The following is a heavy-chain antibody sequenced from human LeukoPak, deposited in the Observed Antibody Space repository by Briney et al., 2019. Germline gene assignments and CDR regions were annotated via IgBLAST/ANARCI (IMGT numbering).Heavy chain of an antibody. Sequence: MASETLSLTCTVSGYSISSGYYWGWIRQPPGKGLEWIGNIYPTGSTYYNPSLKSRVTISVDTSKNQFSLKLSSVTAADTAVYYCARGSPLLRRLTNWFDPWGQGTLVTVSS. CDR1: GYSISSGYY. D-gene: IGHD3-22*01. J-gene: IGHJ5*02. CDR3: ARGSPLLRRLTNWFDP. V-gene: IGHV4-38-2*02. CDR2: IYPTGST.